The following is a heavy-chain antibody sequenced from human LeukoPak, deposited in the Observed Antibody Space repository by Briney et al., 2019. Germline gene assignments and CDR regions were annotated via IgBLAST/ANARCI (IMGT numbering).Heavy chain of an antibody. CDR1: GGSFSGYY. J-gene: IGHJ5*02. V-gene: IGHV4-34*01. Sequence: SETLSLTCAVYGGSFSGYYWSWIRQPPGKGLEWIGEINHSGSTNYNPSLKSRVTISVDTSKNQFSLKLSSVTAADTAVYYCAREVLYYDILTGYSWFDPWGQGTLVTVSS. CDR3: AREVLYYDILTGYSWFDP. D-gene: IGHD3-9*01. CDR2: INHSGST.